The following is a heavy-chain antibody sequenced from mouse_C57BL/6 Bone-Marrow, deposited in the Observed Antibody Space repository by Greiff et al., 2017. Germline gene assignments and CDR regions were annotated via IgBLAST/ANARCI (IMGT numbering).Heavy chain of an antibody. CDR3: ASYDYGSMFAY. CDR1: GFTFSSSA. Sequence: EVMLVESGGGLVKPGGSLKLSCAASGFTFSSSAMSWVRQTPEKRLEWVATISDGGSYTYYPDNVKGRFTISRDNAKNNLYLQMNHLKSEDTAMYYCASYDYGSMFAYWGQGTLVTVSS. D-gene: IGHD1-1*01. CDR2: ISDGGSYT. J-gene: IGHJ3*01. V-gene: IGHV5-4*03.